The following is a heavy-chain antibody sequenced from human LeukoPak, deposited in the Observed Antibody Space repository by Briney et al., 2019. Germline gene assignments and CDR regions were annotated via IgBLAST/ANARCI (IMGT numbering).Heavy chain of an antibody. CDR3: SKRTMSGGISSD. CDR1: GFTVSSNY. CDR2: IYSGGST. Sequence: GGSLRLSCAASGFTVSSNYMSWVRQAPGKGLDCVSVIYSGGSTYYADSVKGRFTISRDNSKNTLYLQMNSLRAEDTAVYYCSKRTMSGGISSDWGQGTLVTVFS. D-gene: IGHD2-15*01. J-gene: IGHJ4*02. V-gene: IGHV3-53*01.